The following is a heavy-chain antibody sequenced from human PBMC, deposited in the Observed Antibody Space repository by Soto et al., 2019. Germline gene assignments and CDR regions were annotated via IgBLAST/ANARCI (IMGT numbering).Heavy chain of an antibody. Sequence: QVQLQESGPGLVKPSGTLSLTCAVSGGSISSSNWWSWVRQPPGKGLEWIGEIYHSGSTNYNPSPTGRVTISVDKSTNQFSLKLSSVTAADTAVYYCARVSGSYYYGMDVWGQGTTVTVSS. CDR3: ARVSGSYYYGMDV. CDR2: IYHSGST. V-gene: IGHV4-4*02. D-gene: IGHD1-26*01. J-gene: IGHJ6*02. CDR1: GGSISSSNW.